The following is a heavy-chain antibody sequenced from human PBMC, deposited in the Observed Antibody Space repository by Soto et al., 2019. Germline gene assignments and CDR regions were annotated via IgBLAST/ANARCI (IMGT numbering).Heavy chain of an antibody. CDR1: GYTFTSYG. Sequence: QVQLVQSGAEVKKPGASVKVSCKASGYTFTSYGISWVRQAPGQGLEWMGWISAYNGNTTYAQKLQGRVTMTTDTSTSTAYMELRSLRSDDTAVYYCARDPPTITIFGPYYYMDVWGKGTTVTVSS. D-gene: IGHD3-9*01. CDR2: ISAYNGNT. CDR3: ARDPPTITIFGPYYYMDV. J-gene: IGHJ6*03. V-gene: IGHV1-18*01.